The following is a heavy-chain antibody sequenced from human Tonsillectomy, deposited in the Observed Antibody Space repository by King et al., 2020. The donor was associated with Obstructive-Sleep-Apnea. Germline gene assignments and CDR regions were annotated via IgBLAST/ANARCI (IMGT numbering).Heavy chain of an antibody. J-gene: IGHJ4*02. CDR1: GFSFTTSGVG. Sequence: QITLKESGPTLVKPTQTLTLTCTLSGFSFTTSGVGVGWIRQPPGKALEWLALIYWDDDKRYSPSLKSRLTITKDTSKNQVVLTMTNMDPVDTATYYCAHSVGGGNSCRFDSWGQGTLVTVSS. V-gene: IGHV2-5*02. CDR2: IYWDDDK. D-gene: IGHD4-23*01. CDR3: AHSVGGGNSCRFDS.